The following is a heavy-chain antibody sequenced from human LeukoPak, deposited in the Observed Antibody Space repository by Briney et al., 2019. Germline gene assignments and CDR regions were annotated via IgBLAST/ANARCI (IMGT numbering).Heavy chain of an antibody. CDR2: ISYDGSNK. J-gene: IGHJ4*02. D-gene: IGHD3-3*01. CDR3: AKFGADSEF. CDR1: GFTFSSYA. V-gene: IGHV3-30*04. Sequence: GGSLRLSCAASGFTFSSYAMHWVRQAPGKGLEWVAVISYDGSNKYYADSVKGRFTISRDNAKNSLYLQMNGLRAEDTALYYCAKFGADSEFWGQGTLVTVSS.